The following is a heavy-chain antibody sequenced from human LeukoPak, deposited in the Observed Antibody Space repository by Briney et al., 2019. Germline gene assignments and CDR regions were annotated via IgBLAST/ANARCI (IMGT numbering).Heavy chain of an antibody. CDR2: IYTSGST. J-gene: IGHJ6*03. CDR1: GGSISSGSYY. V-gene: IGHV4-61*02. Sequence: SETLSLTCTVSGGSISSGSYYWSWIRQPAGKGLEWIGRIYTSGSTNYNPSLKSRVTISVVTSKNQFSLKLSSVTAADTAVYYCARASGYCTNGVCPDYYYYYMDVWGKGTTVTVSS. D-gene: IGHD2-8*01. CDR3: ARASGYCTNGVCPDYYYYYMDV.